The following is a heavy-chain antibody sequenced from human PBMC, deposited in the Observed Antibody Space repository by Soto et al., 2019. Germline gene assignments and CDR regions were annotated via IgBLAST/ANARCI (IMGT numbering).Heavy chain of an antibody. Sequence: QVQLVQSGAEVKKPGSSVKVSCKASGGTFSSYTISWVRQAPGQGLEWMGRIIPILGIANYAQKFQGRVTITADKSTSTASMELSSLRSEDTAVYYCEKRGYCSGGSCYSGSSDAFDIWGQGTMVTVSS. CDR3: EKRGYCSGGSCYSGSSDAFDI. J-gene: IGHJ3*02. CDR1: GGTFSSYT. D-gene: IGHD2-15*01. V-gene: IGHV1-69*02. CDR2: IIPILGIA.